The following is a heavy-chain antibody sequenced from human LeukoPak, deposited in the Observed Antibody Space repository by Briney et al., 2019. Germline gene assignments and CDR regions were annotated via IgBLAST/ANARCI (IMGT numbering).Heavy chain of an antibody. D-gene: IGHD7-27*01. CDR2: IRYDGTNK. CDR3: AKLGINYYYMDV. Sequence: GGSLRLYCAASGFTCSSYGMHWVRQAPGRGLEWVAFIRYDGTNKYYADSVKGRFTISRDNSKNTLYLQMNSLRAEDTAVYYCAKLGINYYYMDVWGKGTTVTISS. CDR1: GFTCSSYG. J-gene: IGHJ6*03. V-gene: IGHV3-30*02.